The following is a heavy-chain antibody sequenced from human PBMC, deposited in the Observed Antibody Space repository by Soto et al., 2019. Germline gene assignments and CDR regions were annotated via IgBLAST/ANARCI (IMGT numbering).Heavy chain of an antibody. CDR3: ARIVATMGAAYFDY. CDR2: IYYSGST. V-gene: IGHV4-39*01. J-gene: IGHJ4*02. CDR1: GGSISSSSYY. D-gene: IGHD5-12*01. Sequence: QLQLQESGPGLVKPSETLSLTCTVSGGSISSSSYYWGWIRQPPGKGLEWIGSIYYSGSTYYNPSLKSRVTISLDTSKNQFSLKLSSVTAADTAVYYCARIVATMGAAYFDYWGQGTLVTVSS.